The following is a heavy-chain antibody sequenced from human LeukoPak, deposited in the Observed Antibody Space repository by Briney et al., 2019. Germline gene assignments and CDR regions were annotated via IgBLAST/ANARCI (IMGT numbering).Heavy chain of an antibody. CDR2: IHYGGST. V-gene: IGHV4-59*11. J-gene: IGHJ6*03. D-gene: IGHD6-25*01. Sequence: SETLSLTCTVSGGSISSHYWSWIRQPPGKGLEWIGYIHYGGSTNYNPSLKSRVTISVDTSKNQFSLKLSSVTAADTAVYYCARERAAYYYMDVWGKGTTVTVSS. CDR1: GGSISSHY. CDR3: ARERAAYYYMDV.